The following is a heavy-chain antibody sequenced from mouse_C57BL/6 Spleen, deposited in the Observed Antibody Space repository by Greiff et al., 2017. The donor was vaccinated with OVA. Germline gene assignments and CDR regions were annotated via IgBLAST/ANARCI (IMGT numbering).Heavy chain of an antibody. J-gene: IGHJ1*03. CDR2: IYPGSGNT. Sequence: QVQLQQSGAELVRPGASVKLSCKASGYTFTDYYINWVKQRPGQGLEWIARIYPGSGNTYYNEKFKGKATLTAEKSSSTAYMQLSSLTSEDAAVYFGARTTERYFDVWGTGTTVTVSA. CDR1: GYTFTDYY. CDR3: ARTTERYFDV. D-gene: IGHD1-1*01. V-gene: IGHV1-76*01.